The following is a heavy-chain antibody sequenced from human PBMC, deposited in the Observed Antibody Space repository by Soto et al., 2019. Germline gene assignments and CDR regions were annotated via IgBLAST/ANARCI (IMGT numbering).Heavy chain of an antibody. J-gene: IGHJ2*01. V-gene: IGHV4-30-4*01. CDR3: ARDPGSGWSGGYWYFDL. D-gene: IGHD6-19*01. Sequence: QVQLQESGPGLVKPSQTLSLTCTVSDGSISSGDYYWSWIRQPPGKGLEWIGYIYYSGSTYYNPSLKSLVTRSVDTSKNEFSLKLSSVTAADTAVYYCARDPGSGWSGGYWYFDLWGRGTLVTVSS. CDR1: DGSISSGDYY. CDR2: IYYSGST.